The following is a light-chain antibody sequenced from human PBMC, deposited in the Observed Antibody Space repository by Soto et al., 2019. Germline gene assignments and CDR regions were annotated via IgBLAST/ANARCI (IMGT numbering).Light chain of an antibody. J-gene: IGKJ5*01. CDR2: SGS. V-gene: IGKV3-15*01. CDR1: QSVRDN. CDR3: QQYNNWPPIT. Sequence: EIVVKQSSRALSVSPGERATLSCRASQSVRDNIAWYQQKPGQAPRLLIYSGSTRATGVPARFSGSGSGTEFTLTISSLQSDDFAVYYCQQYNNWPPITFGQGTRLEI.